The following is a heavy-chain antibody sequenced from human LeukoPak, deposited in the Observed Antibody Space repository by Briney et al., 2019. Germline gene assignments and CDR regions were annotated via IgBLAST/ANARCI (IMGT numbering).Heavy chain of an antibody. Sequence: ASVKASCKASGYTFINYYMHWVRQAPGQGLEWMGIINPSGGTTSYAQNFQGRVTMTRDTSTSTVYMELSSLRSEDTAVYYCAREIGPRQLHLWGSAFDYWGQGTLVTVSS. CDR3: AREIGPRQLHLWGSAFDY. D-gene: IGHD5-18*01. CDR2: INPSGGTT. CDR1: GYTFINYY. V-gene: IGHV1-46*01. J-gene: IGHJ4*02.